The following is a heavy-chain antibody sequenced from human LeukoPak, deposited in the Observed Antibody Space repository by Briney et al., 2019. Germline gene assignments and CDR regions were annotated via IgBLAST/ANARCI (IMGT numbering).Heavy chain of an antibody. J-gene: IGHJ4*02. CDR1: GFTFSDYG. Sequence: GRSLRLSCVVSGFTFSDYGMHWVRQAPGKGREWGSVIWYDGSGEYYGDSVKGRFIISRDNSKSTLYLQMNSLRAEDTAMYYCARGGRDCTYDVCDKTAIDYWGQGTQVTVSS. CDR3: ARGGRDCTYDVCDKTAIDY. CDR2: IWYDGSGE. D-gene: IGHD2-8*01. V-gene: IGHV3-33*01.